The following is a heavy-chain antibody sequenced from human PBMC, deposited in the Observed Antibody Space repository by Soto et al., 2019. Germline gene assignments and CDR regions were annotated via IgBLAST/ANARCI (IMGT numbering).Heavy chain of an antibody. D-gene: IGHD3-22*01. Sequence: PGESLKISCKGSGYNFLSYWIGWVRQMPGKGLEWMGIIYPGDSDTRYSPSFQGQVTISADKSISTAYLQWSSLKASDTAMYYCARLGNYYDSSGYYYTWDLMVYYYGMDVWGQGTTVTVSS. V-gene: IGHV5-51*01. CDR2: IYPGDSDT. CDR3: ARLGNYYDSSGYYYTWDLMVYYYGMDV. J-gene: IGHJ6*02. CDR1: GYNFLSYW.